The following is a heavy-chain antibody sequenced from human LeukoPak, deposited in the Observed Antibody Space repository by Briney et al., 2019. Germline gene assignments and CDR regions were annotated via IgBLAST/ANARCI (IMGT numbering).Heavy chain of an antibody. CDR3: TTDDMITFGGVNSFDY. Sequence: GGSLRLSCVASGFTFSSRDWMTWVRQAPGKGLEWVGRIKSKTDGGTTDYAAPVKGRFTISRDDSKNTLYLQMNSLKTEDTAVYYCTTDDMITFGGVNSFDYWGQGTLVTVSS. D-gene: IGHD3-16*01. J-gene: IGHJ4*02. V-gene: IGHV3-15*01. CDR1: GFTFSSRDW. CDR2: IKSKTDGGTT.